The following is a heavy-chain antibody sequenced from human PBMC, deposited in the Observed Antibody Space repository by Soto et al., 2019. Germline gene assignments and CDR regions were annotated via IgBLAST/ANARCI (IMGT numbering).Heavy chain of an antibody. CDR2: ISSSSSTI. CDR1: GFTFSSYS. D-gene: IGHD1-26*01. CDR3: ARDRARGSYYSV. V-gene: IGHV3-48*02. Sequence: EVQLVESGGGLVQPGGSLRLSCAASGFTFSSYSMNWVRQATGKGLEWVSYISSSSSTIYYAASVKGRFTISRDNAKNSLYLQMNSLRDEDTAVYYCARDRARGSYYSVWGQGTLVTVSS. J-gene: IGHJ4*02.